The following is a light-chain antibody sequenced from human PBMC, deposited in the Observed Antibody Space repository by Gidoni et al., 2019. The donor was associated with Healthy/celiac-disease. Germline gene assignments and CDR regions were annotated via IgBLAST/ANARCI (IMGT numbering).Light chain of an antibody. CDR3: QQYNSEGAT. J-gene: IGKJ4*01. CDR2: KAS. V-gene: IGKV1-5*03. Sequence: DIQMTQSPSTLSASVGDRVTITCRASQSISSWLAWYQQKPGKAPKLLIYKASSLESGVPSRFSGSGSGTEFTLTISSLQPDDFATYYCQQYNSEGATFGGXTKVEIK. CDR1: QSISSW.